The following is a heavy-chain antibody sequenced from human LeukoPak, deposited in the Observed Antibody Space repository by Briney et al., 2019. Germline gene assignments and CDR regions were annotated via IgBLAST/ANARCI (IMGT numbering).Heavy chain of an antibody. V-gene: IGHV1-46*01. D-gene: IGHD1-26*01. CDR1: GYTFTIYY. CDR3: ARGEIVGATPFDY. J-gene: IGHJ4*02. CDR2: INPSGGST. Sequence: ASVTVSYKASGYTFTIYYMHWVRQAPGQGLEWMGIINPSGGSTSYAQKFQGRVTMTRDMSTSTVYMELSSLRSEDTAVYYCARGEIVGATPFDYWGQGTLVTVSS.